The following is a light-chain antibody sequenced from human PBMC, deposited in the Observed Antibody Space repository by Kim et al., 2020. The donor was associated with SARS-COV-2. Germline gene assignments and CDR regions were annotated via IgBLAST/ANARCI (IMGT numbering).Light chain of an antibody. CDR3: QQYGSSRWT. Sequence: SPGQSATLSCRASHCLSSTYLAFYQQKPGQAPRLLIYAASSRATGIPDRFSGSGSGPDFPLTISRLEPEDFAVYYCQQYGSSRWTFGQGTKVDIK. V-gene: IGKV3-20*01. J-gene: IGKJ1*01. CDR1: HCLSSTY. CDR2: AAS.